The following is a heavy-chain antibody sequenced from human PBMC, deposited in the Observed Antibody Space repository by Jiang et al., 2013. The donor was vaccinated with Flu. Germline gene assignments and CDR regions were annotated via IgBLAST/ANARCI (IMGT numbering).Heavy chain of an antibody. CDR3: VRGAAATDYFFYGMDV. V-gene: IGHV3-30-3*01. CDR2: VSYDGGDK. CDR1: GFTFTSYA. J-gene: IGHJ6*02. D-gene: IGHD6-13*01. Sequence: SGGGVVRPGRSLRLSCVVSGFTFTSYAIHWVRQAPGKGLEWVALVSYDGGDKYYADSVKGRFTISRDNSKNTLNLQMNSLRGEDTAVYYCVRGAAATDYFFYGMDVWGQGTTVTVSS.